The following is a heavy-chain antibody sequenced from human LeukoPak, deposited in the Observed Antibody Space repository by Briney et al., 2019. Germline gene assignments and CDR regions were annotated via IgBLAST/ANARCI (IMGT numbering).Heavy chain of an antibody. CDR2: IWNDGNDK. Sequence: GGSLRLSCAVSGFTVSNNYMSWVRQAPGKGLERVAGIWNDGNDKYYADSVKGRFTISRDNSKNTLYLQMNSLRAEDTAVYYCARDNSGSYSFVDYWGQGTLVTVSS. D-gene: IGHD3-10*01. J-gene: IGHJ4*02. CDR3: ARDNSGSYSFVDY. CDR1: GFTVSNNY. V-gene: IGHV3-33*08.